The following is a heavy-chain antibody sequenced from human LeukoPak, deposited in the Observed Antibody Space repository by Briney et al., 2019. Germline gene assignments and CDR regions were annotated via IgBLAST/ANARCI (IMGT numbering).Heavy chain of an antibody. D-gene: IGHD2-2*01. Sequence: ASVKVSCKASGYTFTSYDINWVRQAAGQGLEWMGWTNPNSGNTGYAQKFQGRVTMTRNTSISTAYMELSSLRSEDTAVYYCARANFLYCSSSTCLFDYWGQGTLVTVSS. CDR1: GYTFTSYD. J-gene: IGHJ4*02. CDR2: TNPNSGNT. V-gene: IGHV1-8*01. CDR3: ARANFLYCSSSTCLFDY.